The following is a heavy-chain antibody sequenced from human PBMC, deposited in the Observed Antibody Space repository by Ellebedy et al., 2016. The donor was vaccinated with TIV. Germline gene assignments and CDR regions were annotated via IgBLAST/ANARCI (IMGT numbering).Heavy chain of an antibody. CDR1: GGSFSGYY. V-gene: IGHV4-34*01. Sequence: SETLSLTXAVYGGSFSGYYWSWIRQPPGKGLEWIGEINHSGSTNYNPSLKSRVTISVDTSKNQFSLKLSSVTAADTAVYYCARGRSGYNWNPSPFDYWGQGTLVTVSS. D-gene: IGHD1-20*01. J-gene: IGHJ4*02. CDR2: INHSGST. CDR3: ARGRSGYNWNPSPFDY.